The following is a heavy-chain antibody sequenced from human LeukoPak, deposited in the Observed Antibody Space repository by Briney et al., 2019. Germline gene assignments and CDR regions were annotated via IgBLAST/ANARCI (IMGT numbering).Heavy chain of an antibody. Sequence: GGSLRLSCADSGFTFSNYAMHWVRQTPGKGLEWVAVISYDGSTKYYADSVKGRFIISRDNSKNTLYLQMNTLRPEDTAVYYCARSPRRAYYDSSGYLDYWGQGTLVTVSS. CDR3: ARSPRRAYYDSSGYLDY. V-gene: IGHV3-30-3*01. D-gene: IGHD3-22*01. CDR1: GFTFSNYA. CDR2: ISYDGSTK. J-gene: IGHJ4*02.